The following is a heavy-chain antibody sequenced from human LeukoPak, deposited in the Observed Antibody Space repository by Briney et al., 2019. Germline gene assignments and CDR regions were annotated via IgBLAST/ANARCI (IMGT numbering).Heavy chain of an antibody. CDR2: IYSGGST. D-gene: IGHD2-15*01. Sequence: HPGGSLRLSCAASGFTFSNSAMTWVRQSPGKGLEWVSVIYSGGSTYYADSVKGRFTISRDNSKNTLYLQMNSLRAEDTAVYYCAREVVAATPYYDYWGQGTLVTVSS. CDR3: AREVVAATPYYDY. CDR1: GFTFSNSA. J-gene: IGHJ4*02. V-gene: IGHV3-66*01.